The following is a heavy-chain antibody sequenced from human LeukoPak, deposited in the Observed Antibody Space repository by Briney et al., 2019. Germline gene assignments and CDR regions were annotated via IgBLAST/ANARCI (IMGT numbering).Heavy chain of an antibody. Sequence: SETLSLTCTVSGGSISSSSYYWGWIRQPPGKGLEWIGSIYYSGGTYYNPSLKSRVTMSVDTSKNQFSLKLSSVTAADTAVYYCARDSSDAFDIWGQGTMVTVSS. CDR1: GGSISSSSYY. CDR2: IYYSGGT. V-gene: IGHV4-39*07. J-gene: IGHJ3*02. CDR3: ARDSSDAFDI.